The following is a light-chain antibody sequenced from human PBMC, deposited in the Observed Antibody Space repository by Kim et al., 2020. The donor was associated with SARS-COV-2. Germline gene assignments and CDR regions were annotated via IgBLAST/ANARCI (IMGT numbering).Light chain of an antibody. Sequence: GHSVTIACTGTSSDVGNYNRVSWYQRPPGTAPKLMIYEVSNRPSGVPVRFSGSKSGNTASLTISGLQAEDEADYYCSSYTTSNTLVFGGGTQLTVL. J-gene: IGLJ2*01. CDR1: SSDVGNYNR. V-gene: IGLV2-18*02. CDR3: SSYTTSNTLV. CDR2: EVS.